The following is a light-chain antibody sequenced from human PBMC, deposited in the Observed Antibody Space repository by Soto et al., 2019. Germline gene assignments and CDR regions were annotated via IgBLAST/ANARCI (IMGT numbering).Light chain of an antibody. CDR3: SSYTSSTPYV. Sequence: QSALTQPASVSGSPGQSITISCTGTSSDVGGYNYVSWYQQHPGKAPKLMIYDVSNRPSGVSNRFSGSKSGSTASLTISGLQAEDEADYYCSSYTSSTPYVFGTGTKVT. CDR1: SSDVGGYNY. V-gene: IGLV2-14*01. J-gene: IGLJ1*01. CDR2: DVS.